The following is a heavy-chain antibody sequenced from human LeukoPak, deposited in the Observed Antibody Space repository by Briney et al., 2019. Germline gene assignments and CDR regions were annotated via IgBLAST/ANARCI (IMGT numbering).Heavy chain of an antibody. CDR1: GFTFDDYG. CDR2: INWNGGST. Sequence: GGSLRLSCAASGFTFDDYGMSWVRQAPGKGLEWVSGINWNGGSTGYADSVKGRFTISRDNAKSSLSLQMNSLRAEDTAVYYCARGHSNYGDYFDYWGQGILVTVSS. J-gene: IGHJ4*02. V-gene: IGHV3-20*04. D-gene: IGHD4-11*01. CDR3: ARGHSNYGDYFDY.